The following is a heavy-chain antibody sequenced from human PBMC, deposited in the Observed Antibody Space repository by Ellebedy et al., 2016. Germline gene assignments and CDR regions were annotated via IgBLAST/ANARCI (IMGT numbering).Heavy chain of an antibody. Sequence: ASVKVSXKASGYTFTGYYMHWVRQAPGQGLEWMGIINPSGGSTSYAQKFQGRVTMTRDTSTSTVYMELSSLRSEDTAVYYCAPSLRAAEYFQHWGQGTLVTVSS. V-gene: IGHV1-46*01. CDR1: GYTFTGYY. J-gene: IGHJ1*01. CDR2: INPSGGST. CDR3: APSLRAAEYFQH. D-gene: IGHD2-15*01.